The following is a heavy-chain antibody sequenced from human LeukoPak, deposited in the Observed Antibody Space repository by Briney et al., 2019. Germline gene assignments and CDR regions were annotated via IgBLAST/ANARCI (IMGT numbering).Heavy chain of an antibody. CDR1: GLSFDQYA. CDR3: VRSVGSDWGHFDF. Sequence: GGSLRLSCAVSGLSFDQYAMFWVRRAPGRGVEWVTCITWNSGTIAYADCVKGRFTISRDNAKGSLYLQKNSLRTEDTDLYYCVRSVGSDWGHFDFRGQGTLDT. D-gene: IGHD7-27*01. J-gene: IGHJ4*02. CDR2: ITWNSGTI. V-gene: IGHV3-9*01.